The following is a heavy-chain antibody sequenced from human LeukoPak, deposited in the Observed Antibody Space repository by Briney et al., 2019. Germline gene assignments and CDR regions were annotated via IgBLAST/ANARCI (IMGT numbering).Heavy chain of an antibody. D-gene: IGHD4-17*01. V-gene: IGHV3-64*01. Sequence: GGSLRLSCAASGFTFSSYDTHWVRQAPGKGLEYVSAISTNGGTTYYANSVKGRFTISRDNSKNTLYLQMGSLRAEDMAVYYCARRGSNYGDSMDYWGQGTLVTVSS. CDR3: ARRGSNYGDSMDY. CDR2: ISTNGGTT. CDR1: GFTFSSYD. J-gene: IGHJ4*02.